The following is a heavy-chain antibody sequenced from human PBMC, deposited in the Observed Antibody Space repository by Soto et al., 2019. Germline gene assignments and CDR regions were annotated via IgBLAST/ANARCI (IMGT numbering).Heavy chain of an antibody. J-gene: IGHJ6*03. CDR1: GGSISSYY. V-gene: IGHV4-59*01. D-gene: IGHD1-1*01. CDR2: IYYSGST. Sequence: SETLSLTCTVSGGSISSYYWSWIRQPPGKGLEWIGYIYYSGSTNYNPSLKSRVTISVDTSKNQFSLKLSSVTAADTAVYYCARDRTGLPGNYYYYYMDVWGKGTTVTVSS. CDR3: ARDRTGLPGNYYYYYMDV.